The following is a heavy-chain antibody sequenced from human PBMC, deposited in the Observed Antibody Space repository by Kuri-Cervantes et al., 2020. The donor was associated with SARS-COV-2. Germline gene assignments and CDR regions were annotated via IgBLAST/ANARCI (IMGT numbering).Heavy chain of an antibody. CDR2: ISGSGGST. D-gene: IGHD3-10*01. V-gene: IGHV3-23*01. CDR3: AKPTVRGELAFDY. Sequence: GESLKISCAASGFTFSSYAMSWVRQAPGKGLERVSAISGSGGSTYYADSVKGRFTISRDNSKNTLYLQMNSLRAEDTAVYYCAKPTVRGELAFDYWGQGTLVTVSS. J-gene: IGHJ4*02. CDR1: GFTFSSYA.